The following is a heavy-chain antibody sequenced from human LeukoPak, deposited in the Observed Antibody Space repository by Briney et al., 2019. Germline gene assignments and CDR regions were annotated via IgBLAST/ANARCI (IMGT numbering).Heavy chain of an antibody. D-gene: IGHD4/OR15-4a*01. CDR1: GFTFSNYA. CDR3: AKDLTMVTTIVDY. CDR2: ISGSGGST. V-gene: IGHV3-23*01. J-gene: IGHJ4*02. Sequence: GGSLRLSCAASGFTFSNYAMNWVRQAPGKGLEWVSGISGSGGSTSYADSVKGRFIISRDNSKNMLYLQMNSLRAKDTAVYYCAKDLTMVTTIVDYWGQGTLVTVSS.